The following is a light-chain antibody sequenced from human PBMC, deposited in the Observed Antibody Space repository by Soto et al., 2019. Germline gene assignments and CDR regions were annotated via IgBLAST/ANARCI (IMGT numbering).Light chain of an antibody. Sequence: EIVMTQSPATPSVSPGERATLSCRASQSVSSNLAWYQQKPGQAPRLLIYGASTRATAIPARFSGSGSGTEFTLTISSLQSEDFAVYYCQQYNNWPPTWTFGQGTKVEIK. J-gene: IGKJ1*01. CDR3: QQYNNWPPTWT. CDR1: QSVSSN. V-gene: IGKV3-15*01. CDR2: GAS.